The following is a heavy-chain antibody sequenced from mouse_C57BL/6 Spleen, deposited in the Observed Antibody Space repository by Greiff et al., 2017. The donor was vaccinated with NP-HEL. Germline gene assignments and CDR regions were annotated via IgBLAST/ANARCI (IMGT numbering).Heavy chain of an antibody. CDR2: IDPETGGT. D-gene: IGHD1-1*01. CDR3: ITTVVEGY. CDR1: GYTFTDYE. J-gene: IGHJ2*01. V-gene: IGHV1-15*01. Sequence: VKLVESGAELVRPGASVTLSCKASGYTFTDYEMHWVKQTPVHGLEWIGAIDPETGGTAYNQKFKGKAILTADKSSSTAYMELRSLTSEDSAVYYCITTVVEGYWGQGTTLTVSS.